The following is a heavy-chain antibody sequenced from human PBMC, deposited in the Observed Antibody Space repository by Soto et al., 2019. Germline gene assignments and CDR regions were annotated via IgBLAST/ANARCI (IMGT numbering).Heavy chain of an antibody. CDR3: ARGAKWELWHFDL. J-gene: IGHJ2*01. V-gene: IGHV3-48*03. Sequence: EVQLVESGGGLVQPGGSLRLSCAASGFTFSSYEMNWVRQAPGKGLEWVSYISSSGSTIYYADSVKGRFTISRDNAKNSLYLQMNSLRAEDTAVYYCARGAKWELWHFDLWGRGTLVTVSS. CDR2: ISSSGSTI. CDR1: GFTFSSYE. D-gene: IGHD1-26*01.